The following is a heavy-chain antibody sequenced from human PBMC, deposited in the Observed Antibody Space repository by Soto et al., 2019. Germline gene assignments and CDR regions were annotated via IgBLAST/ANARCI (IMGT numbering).Heavy chain of an antibody. D-gene: IGHD3-22*01. CDR2: ISAYNGNT. CDR3: ARVGLVVITSGAFDI. J-gene: IGHJ3*02. CDR1: GYTFTSYG. V-gene: IGHV1-18*01. Sequence: ASVTVSCKASGYTFTSYGISWVRQAPGQGLEWMGWISAYNGNTNYAQKLQGRVTMTTDTSTSTAYMELRSLRSDDTAVYYCARVGLVVITSGAFDIWGQGTMVTVSS.